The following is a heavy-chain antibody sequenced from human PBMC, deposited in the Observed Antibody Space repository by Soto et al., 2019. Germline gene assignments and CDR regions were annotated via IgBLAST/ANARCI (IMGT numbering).Heavy chain of an antibody. CDR1: GYTFTSYD. CDR2: MNPNSGNT. CDR3: ARGINMIVAVQGDAHGKYYFDS. V-gene: IGHV1-8*01. Sequence: ASVKVSCKASGYTFTSYDINWVRQATGQGLEWMGWMNPNSGNTGYAQKFQGRVTMTRNTSISTAYMELSSLRSEDTAVYYCARGINMIVAVQGDAHGKYYFDSWGQGTLVTVSS. D-gene: IGHD3-22*01. J-gene: IGHJ4*02.